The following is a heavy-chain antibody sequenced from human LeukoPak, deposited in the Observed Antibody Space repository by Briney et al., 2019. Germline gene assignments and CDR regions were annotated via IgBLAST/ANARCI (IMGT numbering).Heavy chain of an antibody. V-gene: IGHV3-21*06. CDR1: GFTFSTYS. D-gene: IGHD6-13*01. CDR3: AREGRAYRYSSSWYPTPSWFDP. CDR2: ISSSSTDI. Sequence: GGSLRLSCAASGFTFSTYSMNWVRQAPGKGLEWVSSISSSSTDIYYADSVKGRFTISRDNAKNSLYLQMNSLRAEDTAVYYCAREGRAYRYSSSWYPTPSWFDPWGQGTLVTVSS. J-gene: IGHJ5*02.